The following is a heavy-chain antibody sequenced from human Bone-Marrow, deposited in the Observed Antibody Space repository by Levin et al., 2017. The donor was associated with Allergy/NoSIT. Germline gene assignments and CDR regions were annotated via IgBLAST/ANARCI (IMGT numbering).Heavy chain of an antibody. CDR3: AREIPVAGPSGCFDL. CDR2: MTNTASAI. Sequence: LKISCAGSGFTFSAHSMSWIRQAPGKGLQWISFMTNTASAIYYADSVKGRFTISRDNAKKSLYLQMNSLRAEDTAVYYCAREIPVAGPSGCFDLWGRGTLVTVSS. CDR1: GFTFSAHS. V-gene: IGHV3-11*01. D-gene: IGHD6-19*01. J-gene: IGHJ2*01.